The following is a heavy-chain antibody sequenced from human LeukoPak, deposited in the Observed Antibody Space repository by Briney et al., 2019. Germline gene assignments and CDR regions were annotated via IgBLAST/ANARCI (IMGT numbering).Heavy chain of an antibody. CDR1: GGTFSSYA. V-gene: IGHV1-69*13. Sequence: SVKVSCKASGGTFSSYAISWLRQAPGQGLEWMGGIIPIFGTANYAQKFQGRVTITADESTSTAYMELSSLRSEDTAVYYCARDQVGYGDYGGYYYYYMDVWGKGTTVTVSS. D-gene: IGHD4-17*01. J-gene: IGHJ6*03. CDR2: IIPIFGTA. CDR3: ARDQVGYGDYGGYYYYYMDV.